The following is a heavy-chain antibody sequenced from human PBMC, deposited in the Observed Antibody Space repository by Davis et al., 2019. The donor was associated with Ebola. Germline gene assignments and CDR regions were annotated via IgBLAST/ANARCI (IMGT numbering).Heavy chain of an antibody. V-gene: IGHV3-21*01. CDR1: GFTFSNSI. CDR3: ARQKVGAGVWYFDL. D-gene: IGHD1-26*01. Sequence: GGSLRLSCAASGFTFSNSILDWVRQTPGGGLEWVSSISGSGTYVYYADSMKGRFTISRDNAANSLYLQMHSLRAEDTAVYFCARQKVGAGVWYFDLWGRGTLVTVS. J-gene: IGHJ2*01. CDR2: ISGSGTYV.